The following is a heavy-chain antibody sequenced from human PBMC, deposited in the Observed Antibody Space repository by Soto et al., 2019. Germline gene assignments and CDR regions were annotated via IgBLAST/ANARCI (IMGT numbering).Heavy chain of an antibody. V-gene: IGHV3-15*01. CDR3: TTILLWFGKSILGMDV. J-gene: IGHJ6*04. Sequence: PGGSLRLSCAASGFTFSNAWMSWVRQAPGKGLEWVGRIKSKTDGGTTDYAAPVKGRFTISRDDSKNTLYLQMNSLKTEDTAVYYCTTILLWFGKSILGMDVWGKGTTVTVSS. CDR2: IKSKTDGGTT. D-gene: IGHD3-10*01. CDR1: GFTFSNAW.